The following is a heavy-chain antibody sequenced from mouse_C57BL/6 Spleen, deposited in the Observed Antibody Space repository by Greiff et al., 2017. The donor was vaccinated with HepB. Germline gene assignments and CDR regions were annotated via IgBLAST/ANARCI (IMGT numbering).Heavy chain of an antibody. Sequence: EVKVVESGGGLVKPGGSLKLSCAASGFTFSDYGMHWVRQAPEKGLEWVAYISSGSSTIYYADTVKGRFTISRDNAKNTLFLQMTSLRSEDTAMYYCANYYGSSPLYAMDYWGQGTSVTVSS. CDR1: GFTFSDYG. V-gene: IGHV5-17*01. CDR2: ISSGSSTI. J-gene: IGHJ4*01. CDR3: ANYYGSSPLYAMDY. D-gene: IGHD1-1*01.